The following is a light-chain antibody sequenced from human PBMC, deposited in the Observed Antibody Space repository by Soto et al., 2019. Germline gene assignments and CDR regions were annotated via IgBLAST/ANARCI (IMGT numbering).Light chain of an antibody. V-gene: IGKV3-15*01. CDR1: QGIGST. CDR3: QRYNNWPLT. J-gene: IGKJ4*01. Sequence: THSPAALSVSPGEILALSCMASQGIGSTLAWYQQKPGQTPRLLIYDSSTRDIGIPTRFSGSRSGTEFTLTINGLQSEDFAVYYCQRYNNWPLTFGGGSMV. CDR2: DSS.